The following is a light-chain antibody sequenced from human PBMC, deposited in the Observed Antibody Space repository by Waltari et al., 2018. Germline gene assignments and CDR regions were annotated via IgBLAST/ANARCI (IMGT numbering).Light chain of an antibody. Sequence: DIQMTQSPSSLSASVGDRITITCRASQSVSTYLNWYQQKSVEAPKLLIYTAPTPQSGVPSRFSASGAGTDFTLTINSLEPEDFATYYCQQSYSTPLTFGGGTKVEIK. CDR3: QQSYSTPLT. CDR1: QSVSTY. V-gene: IGKV1-39*01. CDR2: TAP. J-gene: IGKJ4*01.